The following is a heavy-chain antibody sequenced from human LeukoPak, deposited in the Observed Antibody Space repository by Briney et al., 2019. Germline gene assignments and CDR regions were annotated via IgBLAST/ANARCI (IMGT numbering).Heavy chain of an antibody. Sequence: GGNLSFSCAASGFTFSGYSMHWVRHGPGKGLEWLTVIWCDRSNNYYADSVKGRFTSSRDNSKNTLYLQMNSLRAEDTAVYYCARDGSASIRGSGIPFPDYWGQGTLVTVSS. J-gene: IGHJ4*02. CDR2: IWCDRSNN. V-gene: IGHV3-33*01. CDR1: GFTFSGYS. CDR3: ARDGSASIRGSGIPFPDY. D-gene: IGHD3-10*01.